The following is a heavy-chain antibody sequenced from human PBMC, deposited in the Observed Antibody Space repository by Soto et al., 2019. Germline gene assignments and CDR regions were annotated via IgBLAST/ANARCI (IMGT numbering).Heavy chain of an antibody. D-gene: IGHD1-26*01. J-gene: IGHJ6*02. CDR2: IVVGSGNT. CDR3: AAGTVGATLYYYYGMDV. CDR1: GFTFTSSA. Sequence: QMQLVQSGPEVKKPGTSVKVSCKASGFTFTSSAVQWVRQARGQRLEWIGWIVVGSGNTNYAQKFKERVTITRDMSTSTAYMELSSLRSEDTAVYYCAAGTVGATLYYYYGMDVWGQGTTVTVSS. V-gene: IGHV1-58*01.